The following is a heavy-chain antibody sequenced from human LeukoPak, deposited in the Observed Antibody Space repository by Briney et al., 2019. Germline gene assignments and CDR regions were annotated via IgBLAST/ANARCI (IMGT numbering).Heavy chain of an antibody. J-gene: IGHJ4*02. D-gene: IGHD5-12*01. CDR1: GGSFSGYY. CDR3: ARTIVATIKASRRGPYYFDY. CDR2: INHSGST. Sequence: SKTLSLTCAVYGGSFSGYYWSWIRQPPGKGLEWIGEINHSGSTNYNPSLKSRVTISVNTSKNQFSLKLSSVTAADTAVYYCARTIVATIKASRRGPYYFDYWGQGTLVTVSS. V-gene: IGHV4-34*01.